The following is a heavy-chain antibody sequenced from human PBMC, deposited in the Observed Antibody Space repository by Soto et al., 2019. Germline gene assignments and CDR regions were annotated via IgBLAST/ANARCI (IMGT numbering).Heavy chain of an antibody. CDR2: IYTSGST. J-gene: IGHJ6*02. D-gene: IGHD3-9*01. Sequence: SETLSLTCTVSGGSISSYYWSWIRQPAGKGLEWIGRIYTSGSTNYNPSLKSRVTMSVDTSKNQFSLKLSSVTAADTAVYYCARRLPRTYDILTGYYQYYYYYGMDVWGQGTTVTVSS. V-gene: IGHV4-4*07. CDR3: ARRLPRTYDILTGYYQYYYYYGMDV. CDR1: GGSISSYY.